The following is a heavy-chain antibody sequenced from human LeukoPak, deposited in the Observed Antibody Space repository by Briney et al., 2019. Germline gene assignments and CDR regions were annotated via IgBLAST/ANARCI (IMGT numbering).Heavy chain of an antibody. CDR3: ARDFWSGYYIGY. CDR2: ISSSSSAI. D-gene: IGHD3-3*01. CDR1: GFTFSDYY. J-gene: IGHJ4*02. Sequence: PGGSLRLSCAASGFTFSDYYMNWVRQAPGKGLEWVSYISSSSSAIYYADSVKGRFSISRDNVKNSLYLQMNSLRDEGTAVYYCARDFWSGYYIGYWGQGTLVTVSS. V-gene: IGHV3-48*02.